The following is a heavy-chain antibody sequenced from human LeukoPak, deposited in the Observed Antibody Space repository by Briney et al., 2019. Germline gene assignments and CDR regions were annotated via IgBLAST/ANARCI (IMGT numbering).Heavy chain of an antibody. Sequence: GGSLRLSCAASGFTFSTYSMSWVRQARWKGLEWVSSISSSSSYISYADSMKGRFTVSRDNAKNSMYLQMNSLRAEDTGVYYCARDRRSESSGYYYSDYWGQGTLVTVSS. CDR3: ARDRRSESSGYYYSDY. CDR2: ISSSSSYI. D-gene: IGHD3-22*01. J-gene: IGHJ4*02. V-gene: IGHV3-21*01. CDR1: GFTFSTYS.